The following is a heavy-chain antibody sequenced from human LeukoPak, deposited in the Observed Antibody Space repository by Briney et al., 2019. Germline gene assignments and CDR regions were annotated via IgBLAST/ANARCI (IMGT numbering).Heavy chain of an antibody. D-gene: IGHD3-10*01. CDR3: AKRGGYGSGSYHFDY. CDR2: ISGSGGST. J-gene: IGHJ4*02. CDR1: GFSFSSDA. V-gene: IGHV3-23*01. Sequence: GGSLRLSCAASGFSFSSDAMGWVRQAPGKGLEWVSAISGSGGSTYYADSVKGRFTISRDNSKNTLYLQMNSLRAEDTAVYYCAKRGGYGSGSYHFDYWGQGTLVTVSS.